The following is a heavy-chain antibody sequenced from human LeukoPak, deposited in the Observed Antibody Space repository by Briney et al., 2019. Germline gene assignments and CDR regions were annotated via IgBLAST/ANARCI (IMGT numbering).Heavy chain of an antibody. V-gene: IGHV3-23*01. Sequence: GGSLRLSCAASGFTFITYDMSWVRQAPGKGLEWVSVISGSGISTYYVDSVKGRFTISRDNSKNTLYLQMNSLRAEDTAIYYCARTPAVAGFYFDYWGQGTLVTVSS. CDR2: ISGSGIST. CDR3: ARTPAVAGFYFDY. CDR1: GFTFITYD. J-gene: IGHJ4*02. D-gene: IGHD6-19*01.